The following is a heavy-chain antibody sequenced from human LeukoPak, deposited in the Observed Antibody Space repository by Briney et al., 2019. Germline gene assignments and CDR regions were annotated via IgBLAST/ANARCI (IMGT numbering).Heavy chain of an antibody. V-gene: IGHV4-59*01. J-gene: IGHJ5*02. CDR1: GGSISSYY. CDR2: IYYSGST. D-gene: IGHD5-18*01. Sequence: PSETLSLTCTVSGGSISSYYWSWIRQPPGKGLEWIGYIYYSGSTNYNPSLKSRVTISVDTSKNQFSLKLSSVTAADTAVYYCARDRGYSYGYVGNWFDPRGQGTLVTVSS. CDR3: ARDRGYSYGYVGNWFDP.